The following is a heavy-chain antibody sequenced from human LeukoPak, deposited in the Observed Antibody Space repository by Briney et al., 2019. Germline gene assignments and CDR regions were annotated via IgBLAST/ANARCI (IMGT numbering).Heavy chain of an antibody. CDR1: GDSINSYY. Sequence: SETLSLTCTVSGDSINSYYWSWIRQPPGKGLEWIAYIHYSGHTNSNPSLKSRLSISLDRSKNQFSLKVSSVTAADTAVYYCARGDEGADYWGQGTLVTVSS. CDR3: ARGDEGADY. V-gene: IGHV4-59*08. D-gene: IGHD3-16*01. J-gene: IGHJ4*02. CDR2: IHYSGHT.